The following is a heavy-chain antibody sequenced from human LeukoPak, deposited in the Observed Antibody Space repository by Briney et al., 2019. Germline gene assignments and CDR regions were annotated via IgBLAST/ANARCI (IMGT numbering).Heavy chain of an antibody. D-gene: IGHD2-2*01. CDR3: ARESSTSCYAVWCYYYYMDV. Sequence: GGSLRLSCAASGFTFSSYGMHWVRQAPGKGLEWGTFIRYDGRNKYYADSVKGRFTISRDNSKNTLYLRMNSLRAEDTAVYYCARESSTSCYAVWCYYYYMDVWGKGTTVTISS. CDR1: GFTFSSYG. CDR2: IRYDGRNK. V-gene: IGHV3-30*02. J-gene: IGHJ6*03.